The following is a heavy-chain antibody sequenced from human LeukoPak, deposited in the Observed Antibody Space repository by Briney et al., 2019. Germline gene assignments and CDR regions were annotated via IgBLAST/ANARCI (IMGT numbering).Heavy chain of an antibody. D-gene: IGHD3-16*02. J-gene: IGHJ4*02. CDR2: ISWNSGSI. Sequence: GGSLRLSCAASGFTFDDYAMHWVRQAPGKGLEWVSGISWNSGSIGYADSVKGRFTISRDNAKNSLYLQMNSLGAEDTALYYCAKDFYVWGSYRSIPDYWGQGTLVTVSS. CDR1: GFTFDDYA. V-gene: IGHV3-9*01. CDR3: AKDFYVWGSYRSIPDY.